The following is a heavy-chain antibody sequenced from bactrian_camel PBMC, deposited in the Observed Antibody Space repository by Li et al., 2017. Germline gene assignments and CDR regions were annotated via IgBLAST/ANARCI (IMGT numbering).Heavy chain of an antibody. CDR3: AARYQGGFGLGGLCTDVLGDFPY. V-gene: IGHV3S54*01. CDR1: GGIFTNNC. J-gene: IGHJ6*01. Sequence: HVQLVESGGGSVQAGGSLRLSCVASGGIFTNNCMGWFRQAPGAEREGLASIYTGGGGIYYADSVKGRFTISLDRAKKTLYLQMNSLKLDDTAMYYCAARYQGGFGLGGLCTDVLGDFPYWGQGTQVTVS. D-gene: IGHD5*01. CDR2: IYTGGGGI.